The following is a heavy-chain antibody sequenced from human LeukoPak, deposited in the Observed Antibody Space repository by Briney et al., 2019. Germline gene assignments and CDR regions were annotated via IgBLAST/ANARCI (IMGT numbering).Heavy chain of an antibody. J-gene: IGHJ6*02. Sequence: SVKVSCKASGYTFTTYGISWVRQAPGQGLEWMGGIIPIFGTANYAQKFQGRVTITADESTSTAYMELSSLRSEDTAVYYCARTTVTTTMDVWGQGTTVTVSS. CDR2: IIPIFGTA. CDR3: ARTTVTTTMDV. V-gene: IGHV1-69*13. CDR1: GYTFTTYG. D-gene: IGHD4-17*01.